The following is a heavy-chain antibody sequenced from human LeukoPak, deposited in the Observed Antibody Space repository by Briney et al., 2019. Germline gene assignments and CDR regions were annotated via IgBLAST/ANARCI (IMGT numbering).Heavy chain of an antibody. CDR1: GFTFSSYS. CDR2: ISSSSSYI. V-gene: IGHV3-21*01. D-gene: IGHD6-13*01. CDR3: ARELISSSWYGGGYFDY. Sequence: GGSLRLFCAASGFTFSSYSMNWVRQAPGKGLEWVSSISSSSSYIYYADSVKGRFTISRDNAKNSLYLQMNSLRAEDTAVYYCARELISSSWYGGGYFDYWGQGTLVTVSS. J-gene: IGHJ4*02.